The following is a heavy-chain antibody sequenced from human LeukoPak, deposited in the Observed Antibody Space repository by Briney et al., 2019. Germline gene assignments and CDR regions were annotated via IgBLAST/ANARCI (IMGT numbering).Heavy chain of an antibody. CDR2: IRSKAYGETA. V-gene: IGHV3-49*03. J-gene: IGHJ4*02. CDR1: GFTFGDYA. D-gene: IGHD1-1*01. Sequence: GGSLRLSCTASGFTFGDYAMSWIRQAPGKGLEWVGFIRSKAYGETADYAASVKGRFTITRDDSKAIAYLQMNSLKTEDTAVYHCTRDRGAYNLYDYWGQGTLVTVSS. CDR3: TRDRGAYNLYDY.